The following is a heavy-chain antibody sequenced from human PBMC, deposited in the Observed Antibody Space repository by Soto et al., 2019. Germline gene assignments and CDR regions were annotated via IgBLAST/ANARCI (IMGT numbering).Heavy chain of an antibody. D-gene: IGHD5-12*01. J-gene: IGHJ4*02. Sequence: ILSLNCAVSRDCITSRYRWSWDRQPPGKGLEWIGEVSHTGNTNYIPSLKSRVTISVDKSRNQFSLRLSSVTAADTAVYYCARNRYGGYDFDYWGQGSLVTVSS. V-gene: IGHV4-4*02. CDR2: VSHTGNT. CDR3: ARNRYGGYDFDY. CDR1: RDCITSRYR.